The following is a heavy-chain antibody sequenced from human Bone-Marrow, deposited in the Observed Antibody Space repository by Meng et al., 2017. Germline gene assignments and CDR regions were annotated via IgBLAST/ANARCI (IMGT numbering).Heavy chain of an antibody. J-gene: IGHJ4*02. CDR3: ATRVRGVTVVAYYFDY. CDR2: ISSSSSYI. V-gene: IGHV3-11*06. Sequence: GESLKISCAASGFTFSDYYMSWIRQAPGKGLEWVSSISSSSSYIYYADSVKGRFTISRDNAKNSLYLQMNSLRAEDTAVYYCATRVRGVTVVAYYFDYWGQGTLVTVSS. D-gene: IGHD3-10*01. CDR1: GFTFSDYY.